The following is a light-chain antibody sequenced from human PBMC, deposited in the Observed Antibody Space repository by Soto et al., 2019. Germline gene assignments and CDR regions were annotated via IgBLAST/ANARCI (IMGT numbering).Light chain of an antibody. CDR2: EVS. J-gene: IGLJ1*01. CDR1: SSDVGGYKY. Sequence: QSALTQPASVSGSPGQSITISCTGTSSDVGGYKYVSWYQQHPGKAPKLMVYEVSNRPSGVSNRFSGSKSGTTASLTISGLQAEDDADYYCSSDTVSTSYVFGTGTKLTVL. CDR3: SSDTVSTSYV. V-gene: IGLV2-14*01.